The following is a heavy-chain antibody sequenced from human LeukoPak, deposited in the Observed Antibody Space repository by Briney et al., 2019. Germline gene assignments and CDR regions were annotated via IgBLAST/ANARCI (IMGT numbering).Heavy chain of an antibody. Sequence: DSVKVSCKASGGTFSSYAINWVRQATGQGPEWMGWMNPNSGDTAYAHKFQGRVTITRNTSISTAYMELSSLRSEDTAVYYCATEDYYDSGSFDPWGQGTLVTVSS. CDR3: ATEDYYDSGSFDP. V-gene: IGHV1-8*03. CDR2: MNPNSGDT. D-gene: IGHD3-22*01. CDR1: GGTFSSYA. J-gene: IGHJ5*02.